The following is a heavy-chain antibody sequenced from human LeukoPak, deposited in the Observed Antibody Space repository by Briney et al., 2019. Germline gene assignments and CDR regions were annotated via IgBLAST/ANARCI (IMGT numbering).Heavy chain of an antibody. CDR1: GFTFSSDE. D-gene: IGHD3-22*01. V-gene: IGHV3-48*03. CDR3: ARDSDSSGYGGFDI. CDR2: MNGRGRTI. Sequence: GGSLRLSCVASGFTFSSDEVNWVRQAPGKGLEWVSYMNGRGRTIYYADSVKGRFTISRDNAKNSLYLQMNSLRAEDTAVYYCARDSDSSGYGGFDIWGQGTMVTVSS. J-gene: IGHJ3*02.